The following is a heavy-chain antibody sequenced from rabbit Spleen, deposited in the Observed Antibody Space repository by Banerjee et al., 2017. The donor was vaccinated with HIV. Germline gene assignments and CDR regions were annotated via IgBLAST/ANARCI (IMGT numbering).Heavy chain of an antibody. J-gene: IGHJ4*01. D-gene: IGHD8-1*01. CDR2: IWPGDGGIT. V-gene: IGHV1S40*01. CDR3: ARDAGSGPYIDGYFNL. CDR1: GFSFSNSYW. Sequence: QSLEESGGDLVKPGASLTLTCTGSGFSFSNSYWICWVRQAPGKGLEWIACIWPGDGGITYYANWAKGRFTGSITSTTVTLQMTSLTVADTATYFCARDAGSGPYIDGYFNLWGPGTLVTVS.